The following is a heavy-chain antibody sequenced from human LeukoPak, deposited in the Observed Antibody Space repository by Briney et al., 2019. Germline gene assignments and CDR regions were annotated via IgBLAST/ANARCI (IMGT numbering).Heavy chain of an antibody. CDR2: INHSGST. CDR1: GFTFSDYY. CDR3: ARRRVYYDILTGYYTSNWFDP. D-gene: IGHD3-9*01. J-gene: IGHJ5*02. V-gene: IGHV4-34*01. Sequence: GSLRLSCAASGFTFSDYYMSWIRQPPGKGLEWIGEINHSGSTNYNPSLKSRVTISVDTSKNQFSLKLSSVTAADTAVYYCARRRVYYDILTGYYTSNWFDPWGQGTLVTVSS.